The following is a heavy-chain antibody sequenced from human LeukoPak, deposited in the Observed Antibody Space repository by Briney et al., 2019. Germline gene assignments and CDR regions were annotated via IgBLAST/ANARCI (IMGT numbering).Heavy chain of an antibody. V-gene: IGHV3-49*04. D-gene: IGHD5-12*01. J-gene: IGHJ4*02. CDR3: TRAQRRGYSGYDLGY. CDR1: GFTFGDYA. CDR2: IRSKAYGGTT. Sequence: GGSLRLSCTASGFTFGDYAMSWVRQAPGKGREWGGFIRSKAYGGTTEYAASVKGRFTISRDDSRSIAYLQMNSLKTEDTAVYYCTRAQRRGYSGYDLGYWGQGTLVTVSS.